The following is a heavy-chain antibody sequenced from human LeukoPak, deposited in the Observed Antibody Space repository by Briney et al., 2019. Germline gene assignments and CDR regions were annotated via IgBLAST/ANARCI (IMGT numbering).Heavy chain of an antibody. J-gene: IGHJ5*02. CDR3: ALDYGDYVFQA. V-gene: IGHV1-69*13. Sequence: GASVKVSCKASGGTFSSYAISWVRQAPGQGLEWMGGIIPIFGTANYAQKFQGRVTITADESTSTAYMELSSLRSEDTAVYYCALDYGDYVFQAWGQGTLVTVSS. D-gene: IGHD4-17*01. CDR1: GGTFSSYA. CDR2: IIPIFGTA.